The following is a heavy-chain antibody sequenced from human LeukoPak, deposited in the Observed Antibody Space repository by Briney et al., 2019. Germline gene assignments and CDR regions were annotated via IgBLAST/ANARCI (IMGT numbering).Heavy chain of an antibody. Sequence: GGSLRLSCAASGFTFSSYAMSWVRQAPGKGLEWVAVIWYDGSNKYYADSVKGRFTISRDNSKNTLYLQMNSLRAEDTAVYYCARDFCSGGSCGFDYWGQGTPVTVSS. J-gene: IGHJ4*02. CDR1: GFTFSSYA. CDR2: IWYDGSNK. CDR3: ARDFCSGGSCGFDY. D-gene: IGHD2-15*01. V-gene: IGHV3-33*08.